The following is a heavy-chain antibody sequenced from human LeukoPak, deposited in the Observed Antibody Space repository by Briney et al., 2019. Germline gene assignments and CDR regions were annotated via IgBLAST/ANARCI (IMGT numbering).Heavy chain of an antibody. Sequence: PSETLSLTCTVSGVSISSYYWSWVRQPPGKGLEWVGYMSYVGNTNYSPSLKSRVSISTDTSKNQFSLKLGSVTAADTAVYYCAKDPKGYDFDYWGQGTLVTVSS. J-gene: IGHJ4*02. CDR2: MSYVGNT. V-gene: IGHV4-59*12. CDR3: AKDPKGYDFDY. D-gene: IGHD5-12*01. CDR1: GVSISSYY.